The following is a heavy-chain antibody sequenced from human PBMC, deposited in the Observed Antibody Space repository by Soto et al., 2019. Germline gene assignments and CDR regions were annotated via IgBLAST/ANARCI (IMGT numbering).Heavy chain of an antibody. CDR1: GFIFSSYW. CDR3: ATELQTAIRGGYYYTDGMDV. CDR2: INSDGRST. D-gene: IGHD2-2*02. J-gene: IGHJ6*02. Sequence: EVQLVESGGGLVQPGGSLRLSCAASGFIFSSYWMHWVRQAPGKGLVWVSRINSDGRSTSYADSVKGRFTISRDNAKNTLDLQMNSLRAEDTTVYYCATELQTAIRGGYYYTDGMDVWGQGTTVTVSS. V-gene: IGHV3-74*01.